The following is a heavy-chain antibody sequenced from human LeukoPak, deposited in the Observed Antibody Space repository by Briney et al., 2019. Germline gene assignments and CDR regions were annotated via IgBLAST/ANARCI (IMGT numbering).Heavy chain of an antibody. D-gene: IGHD3-10*01. J-gene: IGHJ6*03. CDR1: VGSFSGYY. V-gene: IGHV4-34*01. CDR2: INHSGST. Sequence: PSETLSLTCAVYVGSFSGYYWRWLRQPPGKGLEWIGEINHSGSTNYNSSLKSRVTISVDTSKNQFSLKMSSVTAADTAVYYCARGYYGSGSHCCHMDVWGKGTTITVS. CDR3: ARGYYGSGSHCCHMDV.